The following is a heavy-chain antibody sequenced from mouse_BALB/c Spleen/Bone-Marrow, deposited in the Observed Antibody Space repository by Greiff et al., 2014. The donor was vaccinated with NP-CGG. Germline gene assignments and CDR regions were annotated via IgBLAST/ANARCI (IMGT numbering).Heavy chain of an antibody. D-gene: IGHD4-1*01. CDR2: IDPETGGN. CDR1: GYTFTDYE. CDR3: TRNWDDYFDY. V-gene: IGHV1-15*01. Sequence: VQRVESGAELVRPGASVTLSCKASGYTFTDYEIHWVKQTPVHGLEWIGAIDPETGGNAYNQKFKGKATLTADKSSSTAYMELRSLTSEDSAVYYCTRNWDDYFDYWGQGTTLTVYS. J-gene: IGHJ2*01.